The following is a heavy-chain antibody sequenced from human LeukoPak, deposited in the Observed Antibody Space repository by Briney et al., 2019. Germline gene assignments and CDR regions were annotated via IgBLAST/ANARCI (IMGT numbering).Heavy chain of an antibody. CDR1: GFTFSNYW. CDR2: INSDGSSA. Sequence: GGSLRLSCAASGFTFSNYWMHWVRQAPGKGLVYVSRINSDGSSANYADSVQGRFTISRDNAKNTLYLQMNSLRAEDTAVYYCARDSAAYYYYYYMDVWGKGTTVTISS. V-gene: IGHV3-74*01. CDR3: ARDSAAYYYYYYMDV. D-gene: IGHD2-15*01. J-gene: IGHJ6*03.